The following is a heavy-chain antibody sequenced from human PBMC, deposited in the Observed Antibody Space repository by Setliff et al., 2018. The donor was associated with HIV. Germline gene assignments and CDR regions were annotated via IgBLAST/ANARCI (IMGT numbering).Heavy chain of an antibody. CDR1: GSTFPSYD. V-gene: IGHV1-8*01. CDR3: ASSWSRVPYYGMDV. Sequence: ASVKVSCKASGSTFPSYDINWVRQATGRGPEWMGWMNPNSGNTGYAQKFQGRVTMTRNTSISAAYMELSSLRSEDTAVYYCASSWSRVPYYGMDVWGQGTTVTVSS. D-gene: IGHD6-13*01. J-gene: IGHJ6*02. CDR2: MNPNSGNT.